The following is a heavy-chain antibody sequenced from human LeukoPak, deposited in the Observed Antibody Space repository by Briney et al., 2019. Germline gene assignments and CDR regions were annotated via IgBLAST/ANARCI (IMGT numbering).Heavy chain of an antibody. D-gene: IGHD6-13*01. J-gene: IGHJ4*02. CDR3: ARQSPAAAGQGLDY. V-gene: IGHV4-59*08. CDR2: IYHSGTT. CDR1: GGSITGYY. Sequence: SETLSLTCTVSGGSITGYYWSWIRQPPGKGLEWIGYIYHSGTTNYNPSLKSRVTISVDTSKNQFSLKLTSVTAADTAVYYCARQSPAAAGQGLDYWGQGTLVTVSS.